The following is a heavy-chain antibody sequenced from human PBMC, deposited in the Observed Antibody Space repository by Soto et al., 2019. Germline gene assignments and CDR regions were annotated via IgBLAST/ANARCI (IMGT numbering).Heavy chain of an antibody. V-gene: IGHV4-30-4*01. D-gene: IGHD4-17*01. CDR3: ARTTVDRYYFDH. CDR1: GGSISSGDYY. J-gene: IGHJ4*02. Sequence: TSETLSLTCTVSGGSISSGDYYWSWIRQPPGKGLEWIGYIYYSGSASYNPSLKSRLTISVDTSKSQFSLNLSSVTAADTAVYYCARTTVDRYYFDHWGQGTLVTVSS. CDR2: IYYSGSA.